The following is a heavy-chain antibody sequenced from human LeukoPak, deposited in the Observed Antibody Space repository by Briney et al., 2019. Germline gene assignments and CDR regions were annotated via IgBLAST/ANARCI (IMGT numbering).Heavy chain of an antibody. Sequence: PPASVKVSCKASGYTFTSYAMHWVRQAPGQRLEWMGWINAGNGNTKYSQKFQGRVTITRDTSASTAYMELSSLRSEDTAVYYCARDGPGYCSSTSCYPAREFDYWGQGTLVTVSS. D-gene: IGHD2-2*01. J-gene: IGHJ4*02. CDR3: ARDGPGYCSSTSCYPAREFDY. CDR2: INAGNGNT. CDR1: GYTFTSYA. V-gene: IGHV1-3*01.